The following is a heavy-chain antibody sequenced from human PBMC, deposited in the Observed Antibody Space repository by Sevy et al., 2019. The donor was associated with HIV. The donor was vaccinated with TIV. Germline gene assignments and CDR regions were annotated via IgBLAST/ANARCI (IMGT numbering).Heavy chain of an antibody. CDR3: ARQCNSGGYFYDSFAI. V-gene: IGHV3-30-3*01. J-gene: IGHJ3*02. CDR1: GFSFNVFA. Sequence: GGSLRLSCAASGFSFNVFAMHWVRQTPGKGLEWVALISNDGTFTYYADSVKGRFTIFRDTSKKMLYLEMNSVRVEDAAIYYCARQCNSGGYFYDSFAIWGQGTMVTVSS. D-gene: IGHD3-22*01. CDR2: ISNDGTFT.